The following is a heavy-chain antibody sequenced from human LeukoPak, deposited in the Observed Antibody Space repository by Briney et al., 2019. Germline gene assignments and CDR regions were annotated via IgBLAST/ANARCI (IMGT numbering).Heavy chain of an antibody. D-gene: IGHD3-10*01. CDR2: ISGSGGST. Sequence: TGGSLRFSCAASGFAFSSFAMGWVRQAPGKGLEWVSAISGSGGSTYYADFVKGRFTISRDNSKNTLHLQMNSLRAEDTAVYYCANGDKKRITMVRGVMQPFDYWGQGTLVTVSS. V-gene: IGHV3-23*01. CDR3: ANGDKKRITMVRGVMQPFDY. J-gene: IGHJ4*02. CDR1: GFAFSSFA.